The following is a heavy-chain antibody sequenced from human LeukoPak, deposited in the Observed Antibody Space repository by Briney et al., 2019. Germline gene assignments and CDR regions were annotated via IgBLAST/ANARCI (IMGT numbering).Heavy chain of an antibody. V-gene: IGHV3-48*03. CDR1: GFTFSSYE. Sequence: QPGGSLRLSCAASGFTFSSYEMNWVRQAPGKGLEWISYISGRGEAIFYADSVQGRFTISRDNAKNSIYLQMNGLTAEDTAVYYCATYLRDTAAGYYFFDHWGQGTLVTVSS. D-gene: IGHD6-13*01. CDR3: ATYLRDTAAGYYFFDH. CDR2: ISGRGEAI. J-gene: IGHJ4*02.